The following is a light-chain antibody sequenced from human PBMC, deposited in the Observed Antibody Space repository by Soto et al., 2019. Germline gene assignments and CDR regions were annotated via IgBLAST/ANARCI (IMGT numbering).Light chain of an antibody. Sequence: DIQMTQSPSTLSASVGDRVIITCRASQSISRWLGWYQQKTGKAPKLLIYKVSTSESGVPSRFSGSGSGTEFTLTISSLQADDFATYYCQQYDDYSLYTFGQGTKLENK. CDR2: KVS. CDR3: QQYDDYSLYT. V-gene: IGKV1-5*03. CDR1: QSISRW. J-gene: IGKJ2*01.